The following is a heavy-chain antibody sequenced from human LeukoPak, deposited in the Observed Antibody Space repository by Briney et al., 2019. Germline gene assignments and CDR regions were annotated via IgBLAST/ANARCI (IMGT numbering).Heavy chain of an antibody. V-gene: IGHV1-69*13. D-gene: IGHD6-13*01. CDR1: GGTFSSYA. CDR3: AREGVVGQQLYYYYMDV. J-gene: IGHJ6*03. CDR2: IFPIFGTA. Sequence: SVKVSFKASGGTFSSYANSRERQPHGPGLEWMGGIFPIFGTANYAQKFQGRVTITADEYTSTAYMELSSLRSEDTAGYYCAREGVVGQQLYYYYMDVWGKGTTVTVSS.